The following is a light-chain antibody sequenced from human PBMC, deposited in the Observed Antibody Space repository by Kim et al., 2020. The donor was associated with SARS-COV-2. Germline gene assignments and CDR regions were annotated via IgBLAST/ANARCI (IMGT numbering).Light chain of an antibody. CDR2: EVS. V-gene: IGLV2-8*01. CDR3: SSYAGNNNLV. Sequence: QSALTQPPSASGSPGQSVTISCTGTSSDVGGYNYVSWYQQHPGKAPKLMIYEVSKWPSGVPDRLSGSKSGNTASLTVSGLQAEDEADYYCSSYAGNNNLVFGGGTQLTVL. CDR1: SSDVGGYNY. J-gene: IGLJ3*02.